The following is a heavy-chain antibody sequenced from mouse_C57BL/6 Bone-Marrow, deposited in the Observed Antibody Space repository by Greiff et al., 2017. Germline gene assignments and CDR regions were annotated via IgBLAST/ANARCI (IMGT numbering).Heavy chain of an antibody. CDR3: ARPLYYGNYWFAY. J-gene: IGHJ3*01. CDR1: GFTFSDYG. D-gene: IGHD2-1*01. Sequence: EVQRVESGGGLVKPGGSLKLSCAASGFTFSDYGMHWVRQAPEKGLEWVAYISSGSSTIYYADTVKGRFTISRDNAKNTLFLQMTSLRSEDTALYCCARPLYYGNYWFAYWGQGTLVTVSA. CDR2: ISSGSSTI. V-gene: IGHV5-17*01.